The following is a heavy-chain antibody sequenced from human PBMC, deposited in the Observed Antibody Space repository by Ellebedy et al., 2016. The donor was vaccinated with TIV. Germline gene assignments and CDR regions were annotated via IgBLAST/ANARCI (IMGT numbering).Heavy chain of an antibody. CDR2: VYYSGSA. V-gene: IGHV4-39*07. CDR3: ARGGGLFDY. D-gene: IGHD2-15*01. J-gene: IGHJ4*02. CDR1: GGSVSSTRYY. Sequence: MPGGSLRLSCSVSGGSVSSTRYYWAWIRQPPGKGLEYIGSVYYSGSAYYNPSLKSRITMSVDRSKNQFSLKLSSVTAADTAVYYCARGGGLFDYWGQGTLVTVSS.